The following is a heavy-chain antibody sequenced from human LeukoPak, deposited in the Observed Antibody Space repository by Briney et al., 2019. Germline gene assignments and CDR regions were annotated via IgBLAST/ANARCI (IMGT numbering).Heavy chain of an antibody. D-gene: IGHD4/OR15-4a*01. CDR2: ISWNSGSI. V-gene: IGHV3-9*01. CDR3: AKGWCFFDY. J-gene: IGHJ4*02. Sequence: GGSLRLSCAASGFTFDDYAMHWVRQAPGKGLEWVSGISWNSGSIGYADSVKGRFTISRDNAKNSLYLQMNSLRAEDTALYYCAKGWCFFDYWGQGTLVTVSS. CDR1: GFTFDDYA.